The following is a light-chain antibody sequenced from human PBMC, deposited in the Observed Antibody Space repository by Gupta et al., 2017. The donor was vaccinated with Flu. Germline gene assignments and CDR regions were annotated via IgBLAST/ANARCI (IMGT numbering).Light chain of an antibody. CDR2: KVS. V-gene: IGKV2-30*01. CDR1: QSLVYSNGNTY. J-gene: IGKJ4*01. CDR3: MQCTYWPHT. Sequence: DVVLTQSPLCLPITLRQPASISCNSTQSLVYSNGNTYLNWFLQKPGQSPRRLIFKVSNRDYWVPDRFSGSGSGTDFTLHISRVEAEDLGVYYCMQCTYWPHTFGGGTKVEIK.